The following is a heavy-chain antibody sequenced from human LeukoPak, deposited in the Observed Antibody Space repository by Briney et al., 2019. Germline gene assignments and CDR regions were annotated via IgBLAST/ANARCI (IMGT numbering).Heavy chain of an antibody. D-gene: IGHD6-19*01. J-gene: IGHJ4*02. CDR3: ARDPAYSSGWYFDY. CDR2: INTDGTVT. V-gene: IGHV3-74*01. CDR1: GFTFSKYW. Sequence: GGSLRLSCAASGFTFSKYWMLWVRQAPGKGLESVSRINTDGTVTTYADSVKGRFTVSRDNADNTMFLQMNSVRDEDTAVYYCARDPAYSSGWYFDYWGQGTLVTVSS.